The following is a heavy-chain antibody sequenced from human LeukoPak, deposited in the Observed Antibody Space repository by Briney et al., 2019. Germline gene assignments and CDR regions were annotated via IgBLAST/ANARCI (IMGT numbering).Heavy chain of an antibody. V-gene: IGHV4-34*01. CDR1: GGSFSGYY. CDR3: RGVRVVPAGTYNLFDP. D-gene: IGHD2-2*01. Sequence: PSETLSLTCAVYGGSFSGYYWSWIRQPPGKGREWIGEINHSGSTNYNPSLKSRVTISVDTSKKQFSLKLSSVAAADTAWFYWRGVRVVPAGTYNLFDPWGQGTLVSVSS. J-gene: IGHJ5*02. CDR2: INHSGST.